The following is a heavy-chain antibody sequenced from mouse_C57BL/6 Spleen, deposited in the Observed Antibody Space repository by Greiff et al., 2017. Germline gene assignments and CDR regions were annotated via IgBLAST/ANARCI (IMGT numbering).Heavy chain of an antibody. D-gene: IGHD2-4*01. J-gene: IGHJ2*01. CDR1: GYSITSGYY. CDR3: ARGGIYYDYDDGFDD. V-gene: IGHV3-6*01. Sequence: VQLQQSGPGLVKPSQSLSLTCSVTGYSITSGYYWNWIRQFPGNKLEWMGYISYDGSNNYNPSLKNRISITRDTSKNQFFLKLNSVTTEDTATYYCARGGIYYDYDDGFDDWGQGTTLTVSS. CDR2: ISYDGSN.